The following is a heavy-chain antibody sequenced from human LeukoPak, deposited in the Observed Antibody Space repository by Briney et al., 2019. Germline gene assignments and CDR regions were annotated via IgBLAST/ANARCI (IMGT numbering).Heavy chain of an antibody. V-gene: IGHV3-53*01. CDR3: ARDRPFDY. Sequence: GGSLRLSCAASGFTVSTNYMSWVRQAPGKGLEWVSVINSGGNTYYADSVKGRFTISRDNFKNTLSLQMNSLRAEDTAVYYCARDRPFDYWGQGTLVPVSS. J-gene: IGHJ4*02. CDR1: GFTVSTNY. CDR2: INSGGNT.